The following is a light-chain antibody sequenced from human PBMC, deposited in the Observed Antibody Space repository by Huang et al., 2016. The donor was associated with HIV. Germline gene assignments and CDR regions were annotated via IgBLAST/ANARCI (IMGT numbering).Light chain of an antibody. J-gene: IGKJ3*01. CDR2: AAS. Sequence: DIQMTQSPSSLSASVGDRVTITCRASQSISSYLNWYQHKRGKAPKLLIYAASTLQSGVPSMCSGSESGTDFTLTISSLQPEDFATYYCQQSYSALFTFGPGTKVDIK. CDR3: QQSYSALFT. V-gene: IGKV1-39*01. CDR1: QSISSY.